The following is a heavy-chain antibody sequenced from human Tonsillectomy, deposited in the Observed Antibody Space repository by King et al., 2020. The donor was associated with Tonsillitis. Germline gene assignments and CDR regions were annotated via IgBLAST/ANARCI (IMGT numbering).Heavy chain of an antibody. CDR1: GGSISSYY. CDR3: ARVVVRYYYGSGSYYHDAFDI. D-gene: IGHD3-10*01. J-gene: IGHJ3*02. CDR2: IYTSGST. V-gene: IGHV4-4*07. Sequence: VQLQESGPGLVKPSETLSLTCTVSGGSISSYYWSWIRQPAGKGLEWTGRIYTSGSTNYNPSLKSRVTMSVDTSKNQFSLKLSSVTAADTAVYYCARVVVRYYYGSGSYYHDAFDIWGQGTMVTVSS.